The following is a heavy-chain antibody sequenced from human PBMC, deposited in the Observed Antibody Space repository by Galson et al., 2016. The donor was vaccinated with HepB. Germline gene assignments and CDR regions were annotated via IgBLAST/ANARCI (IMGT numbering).Heavy chain of an antibody. CDR2: ISGSGGTT. J-gene: IGHJ4*02. CDR1: GFTFSSYA. D-gene: IGHD5-18*01. CDR3: AKSGKHLWSIDY. V-gene: IGHV3-23*01. Sequence: SLRLSCAASGFTFSSYAMSWVRQAPGKGLEWVSAISGSGGTTYYADSVKGRFTISRDNSKNTLYVRLNSLRAEDMAVYYCAKSGKHLWSIDYWGQGALVTVSS.